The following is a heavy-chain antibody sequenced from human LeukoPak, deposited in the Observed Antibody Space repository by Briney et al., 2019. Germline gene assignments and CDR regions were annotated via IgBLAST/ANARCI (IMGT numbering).Heavy chain of an antibody. CDR3: ARASAAGIMLDS. D-gene: IGHD6-13*01. J-gene: IGHJ4*02. V-gene: IGHV3-74*01. CDR1: GFTFSSYW. CDR2: INSDGRST. Sequence: GGSLRLSCAASGFTFSSYWMHWVRQDPGKGLVWVSRINSDGRSTNYADSVKGRFTISRDNAKNTLYLQMNSLRAEDTAVYYCARASAAGIMLDSWGQGTLLTVSS.